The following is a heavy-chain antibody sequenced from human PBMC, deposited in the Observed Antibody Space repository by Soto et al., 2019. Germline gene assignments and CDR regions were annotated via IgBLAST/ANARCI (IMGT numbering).Heavy chain of an antibody. CDR1: GYTFTSYG. V-gene: IGHV1-18*04. CDR2: ISAYNGNT. CDR3: ARAAHTYCSSTSSYSCYYYGMDV. J-gene: IGHJ6*02. Sequence: QVQLVQSGAEVKKPGASVKVSCKASGYTFTSYGISWVRQAPGQGLEWMGWISAYNGNTNYAQKLQGRDTMTTDKPTSTHDIELRSLRSDETAVYYCARAAHTYCSSTSSYSCYYYGMDVWGQGTTVTVSS. D-gene: IGHD2-2*01.